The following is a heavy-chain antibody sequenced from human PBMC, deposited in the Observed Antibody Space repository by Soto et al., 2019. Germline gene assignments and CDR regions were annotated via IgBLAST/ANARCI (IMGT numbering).Heavy chain of an antibody. CDR1: GFSFSSSA. CDR2: FRESGGTT. V-gene: IGHV3-23*01. CDR3: TNDFHWAIISPTHDY. Sequence: VHLWDSGGGLVQPGGSLRLSCAASGFSFSSSAMSWVRQAPGKRLEWVSTFRESGGTTHYADPVKGRFTISRDTSNNILFLQMDSLRAEDTAIYYCTNDFHWAIISPTHDYWGQGPLVTVSS. J-gene: IGHJ4*02. D-gene: IGHD2-2*01.